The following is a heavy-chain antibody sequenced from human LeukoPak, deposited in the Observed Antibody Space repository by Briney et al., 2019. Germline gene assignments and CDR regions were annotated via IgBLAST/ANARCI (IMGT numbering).Heavy chain of an antibody. J-gene: IGHJ3*02. D-gene: IGHD6-13*01. Sequence: GGSLRLSCAASGFTVSSNYMSWVRQAPGKGLECVSVIYSGGSTYYADSVKGRFTISRDKSKNTLYLQMNSLRAEDTAVYYCASRKAAAGTQLNSDAFDIWGQGTMVTVSS. CDR3: ASRKAAAGTQLNSDAFDI. CDR2: IYSGGST. CDR1: GFTVSSNY. V-gene: IGHV3-66*01.